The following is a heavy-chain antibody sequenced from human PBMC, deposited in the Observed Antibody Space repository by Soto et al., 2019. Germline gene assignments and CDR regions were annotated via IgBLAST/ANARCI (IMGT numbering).Heavy chain of an antibody. Sequence: SETLSLTCTVSGGSINNGDYYWTWIRQPPGKGLEFIGYIYYTGGTSYNPSLRSRLAFSMDTSKNQFSLSLTSVTAADTAVYYCARQSIEASVSDWFDPWGQGLLVTVSS. D-gene: IGHD2-21*01. J-gene: IGHJ5*02. CDR1: GGSINNGDYY. V-gene: IGHV4-30-4*01. CDR2: IYYTGGT. CDR3: ARQSIEASVSDWFDP.